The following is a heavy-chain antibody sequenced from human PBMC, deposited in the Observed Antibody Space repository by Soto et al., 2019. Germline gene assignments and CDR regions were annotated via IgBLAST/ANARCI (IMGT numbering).Heavy chain of an antibody. Sequence: QVQLQESGPGLVKPSGTLSLTCDVSGVSMYSPNWWPWVRQTPGTGLQWIGEIYHSESTNYNPSLKSRVTIYEDKSKNQFSLKLNYLTAAETARYFCARGSTRIRGLFDYWGQGLLVTVSS. D-gene: IGHD2-15*01. J-gene: IGHJ4*02. CDR2: IYHSEST. V-gene: IGHV4-4*02. CDR1: GVSMYSPNW. CDR3: ARGSTRIRGLFDY.